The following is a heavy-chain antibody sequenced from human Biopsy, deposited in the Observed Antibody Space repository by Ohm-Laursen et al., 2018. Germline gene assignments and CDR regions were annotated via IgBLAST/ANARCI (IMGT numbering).Heavy chain of an antibody. CDR3: ARTPRDSFWSGSYKRGLWFDP. CDR2: VYNGGIT. V-gene: IGHV4-59*01. Sequence: PSETLSLTCSVSGGSIISYYWTWIRQPPGKGLEWIGHVYNGGITNYNPSLKSRVTISKDTSKNQFSLQVNSVTAADTAVYYCARTPRDSFWSGSYKRGLWFDPWGQGTLVSVSS. CDR1: GGSIISYY. D-gene: IGHD3-3*01. J-gene: IGHJ5*02.